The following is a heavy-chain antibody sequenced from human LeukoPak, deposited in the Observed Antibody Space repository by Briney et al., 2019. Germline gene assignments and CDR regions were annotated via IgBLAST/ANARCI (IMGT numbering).Heavy chain of an antibody. V-gene: IGHV4-59*01. Sequence: SETLSLTCTVSGGSISIYYWSWIRQPPGKGLEWIGYIYYSGTTNYNPSLKSRVTISVDTSKNQFSLKLSSVTAADTAVYYCAEGQLVRFDYWGQGTLVTVSS. CDR1: GGSISIYY. D-gene: IGHD6-13*01. J-gene: IGHJ4*02. CDR2: IYYSGTT. CDR3: AEGQLVRFDY.